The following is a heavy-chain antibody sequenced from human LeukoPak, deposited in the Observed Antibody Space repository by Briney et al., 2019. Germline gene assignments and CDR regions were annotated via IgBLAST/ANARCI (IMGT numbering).Heavy chain of an antibody. CDR1: GGSISSGGYY. Sequence: ASQTLSLTCTVSGGSISSGGYYWSWIRQPPGKGLEWIGYIYHSGSTYYNPSLKSRVTISVDRSKNQFSLKLSSVTAADTAVYYCARGLGYCSSTSCYTGYFDYWGQGTLVTVSS. CDR3: ARGLGYCSSTSCYTGYFDY. CDR2: IYHSGST. V-gene: IGHV4-30-2*01. J-gene: IGHJ4*02. D-gene: IGHD2-2*02.